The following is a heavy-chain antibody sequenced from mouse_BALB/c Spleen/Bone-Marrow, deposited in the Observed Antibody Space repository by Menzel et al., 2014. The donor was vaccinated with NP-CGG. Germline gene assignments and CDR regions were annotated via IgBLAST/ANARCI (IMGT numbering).Heavy chain of an antibody. V-gene: IGHV14-3*02. J-gene: IGHJ3*01. Sequence: VTLKECGAELVKPGASVKLSCTASGFNIKDPYMHWVKQRPEQGLEWIGRIDPANGNTKYDPKFQGKATITADTSSNTAYLQLSSLTAEDTAVYYCAPYYYGRWFTYWGQGILVTVSA. CDR2: IDPANGNT. CDR1: GFNIKDPY. D-gene: IGHD1-1*01. CDR3: APYYYGRWFTY.